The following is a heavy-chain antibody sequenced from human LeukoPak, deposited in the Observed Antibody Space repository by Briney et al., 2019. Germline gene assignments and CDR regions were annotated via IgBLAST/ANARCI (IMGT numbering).Heavy chain of an antibody. J-gene: IGHJ4*02. CDR1: GFTFSTYG. D-gene: IGHD1-26*01. CDR2: VWSDGNKK. V-gene: IGHV3-33*06. Sequence: GGSLRLSCVASGFTFSTYGMHWVRQAPGKGLEWVAIVWSDGNKKYYADSVKGRFTISRDNSKNTLYLQMNSLRAEDTAVYYCAKDIVGATGDYFDYWGQGTLVTVSS. CDR3: AKDIVGATGDYFDY.